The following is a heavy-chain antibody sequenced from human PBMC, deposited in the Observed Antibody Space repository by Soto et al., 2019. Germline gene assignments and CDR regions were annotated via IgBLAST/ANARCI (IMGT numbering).Heavy chain of an antibody. V-gene: IGHV4-39*01. CDR1: GGSISSGSDY. CDR3: ARRGSLGWYFDY. J-gene: IGHJ4*02. CDR2: IFYTGTT. Sequence: SETLSLTCTVSGGSISSGSDYWGWIRQPPGKGLEWIGSIFYTGTTYYNPSLKTRVTISIDTSKNQFSLRLSSVTAADTSVYYCARRGSLGWYFDYWGQGTLVTVSS. D-gene: IGHD6-19*01.